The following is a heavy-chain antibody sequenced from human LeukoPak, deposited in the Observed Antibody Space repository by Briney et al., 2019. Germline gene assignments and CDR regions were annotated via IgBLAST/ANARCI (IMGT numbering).Heavy chain of an antibody. J-gene: IGHJ4*02. V-gene: IGHV1-2*04. D-gene: IGHD3-10*01. CDR1: GYTFTGYY. Sequence: GASVKVSCKASGYTFTGYYMHWVRQAPGQGLEWMGWTNPNSGGTNYAQKFQGWVTMTRDTSISTAYMELSRLRSDDTAVYYCARNYYGSGSYLSFDYWGQGTLVTVSS. CDR2: TNPNSGGT. CDR3: ARNYYGSGSYLSFDY.